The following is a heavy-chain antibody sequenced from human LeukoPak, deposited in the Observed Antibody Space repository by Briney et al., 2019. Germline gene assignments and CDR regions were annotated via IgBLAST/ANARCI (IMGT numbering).Heavy chain of an antibody. D-gene: IGHD2-15*01. Sequence: PGGSLRLSCAASGFTFSSYAMSWVRQAPGKGLEWVAFTNYDGSDRCYADSVKGRFTVSRDNPKNTLYLQMNSLRTEDTAVYYCAKDLPDRYSLEYWGQGTMVTVPS. CDR2: TNYDGSDR. V-gene: IGHV3-30*02. CDR3: AKDLPDRYSLEY. J-gene: IGHJ4*02. CDR1: GFTFSSYA.